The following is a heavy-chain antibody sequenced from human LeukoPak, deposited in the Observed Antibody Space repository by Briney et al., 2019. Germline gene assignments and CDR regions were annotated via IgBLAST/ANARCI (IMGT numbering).Heavy chain of an antibody. CDR2: IYHSGST. CDR1: GGSISSSNW. V-gene: IGHV4-4*02. J-gene: IGHJ4*02. D-gene: IGHD3-10*01. CDR3: AREGNTMVRGVN. Sequence: PSGTLSLTCAVSGGSISSSNWWSWVRQPPGKGLEWIGEIYHSGSTNYNPSLKSRVTMSVDKSKNQFSLKLSSVTAADTAVYYCAREGNTMVRGVNWGQGTLVTVSS.